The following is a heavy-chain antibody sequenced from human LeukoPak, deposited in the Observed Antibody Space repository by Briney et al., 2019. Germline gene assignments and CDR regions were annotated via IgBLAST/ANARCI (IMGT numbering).Heavy chain of an antibody. V-gene: IGHV3-11*01. J-gene: IGHJ4*02. CDR3: ARGYAMIVVESYFDY. CDR1: GFTFSDYY. D-gene: IGHD3-22*01. Sequence: GGSLRLSCAASGFTFSDYYMSWIRQAPGKGLEWVSYISSSGSTIYYADSVKGRFTISRDNAKNSLYLQMDSLRAEDTAVYCCARGYAMIVVESYFDYWGQGPRVTVSS. CDR2: ISSSGSTI.